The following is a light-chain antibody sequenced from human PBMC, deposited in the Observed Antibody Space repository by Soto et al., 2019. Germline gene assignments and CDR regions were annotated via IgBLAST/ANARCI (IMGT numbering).Light chain of an antibody. Sequence: DIQLTQSPSLLSASVGDRVTITCRASHDISTYLAWYQQTPGKAPKLMIYDASTRATGIPDRFSGSGSETEFTLTISSLQSEDFAVYYCQQCNWPLTFGGGTKGDIK. CDR1: HDISTY. CDR3: QQCNWPLT. CDR2: DAS. V-gene: IGKV1-9*01. J-gene: IGKJ4*01.